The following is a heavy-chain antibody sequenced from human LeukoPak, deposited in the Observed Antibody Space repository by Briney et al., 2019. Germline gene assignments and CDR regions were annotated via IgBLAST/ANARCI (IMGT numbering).Heavy chain of an antibody. V-gene: IGHV1-2*02. CDR3: SRADY. CDR2: INPDSGGT. CDR1: GCTFTGYF. Sequence: ASVKVSCKASGCTFTGYFMHWVRQAPGQGLEWMGWINPDSGGTNYAQNFQGRVTMTRDTSINTAYMELRTLRSDDTAVYYCSRADYWGQGTLVTVSS. J-gene: IGHJ4*02.